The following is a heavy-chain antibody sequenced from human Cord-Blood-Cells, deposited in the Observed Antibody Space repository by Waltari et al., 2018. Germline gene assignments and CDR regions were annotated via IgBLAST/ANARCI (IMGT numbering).Heavy chain of an antibody. Sequence: QLQLQESGPGLVKPSETLSLTCTVSGGSISSSSYYWGWIRQPPGKGLGGIGSIYYSGSTYTNPSLKGRVTIAVDTAKNQFSLELSSVTAADTAVYYCARHPLRVVVPAAIGNWFDPWGQGTLVTVSS. D-gene: IGHD2-2*01. CDR2: IYYSGST. CDR1: GGSISSSSYY. J-gene: IGHJ5*02. V-gene: IGHV4-39*01. CDR3: ARHPLRVVVPAAIGNWFDP.